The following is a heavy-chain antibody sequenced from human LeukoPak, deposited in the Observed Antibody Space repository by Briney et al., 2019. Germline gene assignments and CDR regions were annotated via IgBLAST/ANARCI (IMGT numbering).Heavy chain of an antibody. Sequence: GGSLRLSCAASGFTFSGSAMHWVRQAPGKGLEWVSAISGSGGSTYYADSVKGRFTISRDNSKNTLYLQMNSLRAEDTAVYYCAKDLWGSYPGSLFDYWGQGTLVTVSS. D-gene: IGHD3-16*01. J-gene: IGHJ4*02. CDR3: AKDLWGSYPGSLFDY. V-gene: IGHV3-23*01. CDR1: GFTFSGSA. CDR2: ISGSGGST.